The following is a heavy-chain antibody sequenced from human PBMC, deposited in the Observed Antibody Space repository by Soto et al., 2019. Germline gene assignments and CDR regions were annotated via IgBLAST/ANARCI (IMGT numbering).Heavy chain of an antibody. CDR2: ISGSGGST. CDR1: GFTFSSYA. CDR3: AKDHGGDGSGEGLYYFDC. J-gene: IGHJ4*02. Sequence: EVQLLESGGGLVQPGGSLRLSCAASGFTFSSYAMSWVLQAPGKGLEWVSAISGSGGSTYYADSVMGWFTICRDTSKNTLYMQMNCLRAEDTAVYYCAKDHGGDGSGEGLYYFDCWCQGSLVTVSS. V-gene: IGHV3-23*01. D-gene: IGHD3-10*01.